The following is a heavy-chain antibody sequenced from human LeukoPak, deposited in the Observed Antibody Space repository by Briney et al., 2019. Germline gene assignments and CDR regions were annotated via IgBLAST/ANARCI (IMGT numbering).Heavy chain of an antibody. J-gene: IGHJ4*02. V-gene: IGHV1-2*02. D-gene: IGHD6-19*01. CDR2: INPNSGGT. Sequence: ASVKVSCKASGYTFTGYYMHWVRQAPGQGLEWMGWINPNSGGTNYAQKFQGRVTMTRDTSISTAYMELSRLRSDDTAVYYCARHSSGWYYSGGDYWGQGTLVTVSS. CDR3: ARHSSGWYYSGGDY. CDR1: GYTFTGYY.